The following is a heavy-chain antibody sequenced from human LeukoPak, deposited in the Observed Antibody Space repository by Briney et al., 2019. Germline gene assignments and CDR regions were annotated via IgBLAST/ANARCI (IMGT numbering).Heavy chain of an antibody. CDR1: GFTFSSSA. D-gene: IGHD6-19*01. CDR2: ISGGEGAA. J-gene: IGHJ4*02. V-gene: IGHV3-23*01. CDR3: AKPKYIAVAGTPFDY. Sequence: GGSLRLSCAASGFTFSSSAMNWVRQAPGQGLEWVSSISGGEGAAYYPGSVKGRFTISRDNSKNTVYLQMNSLRAEDTAVYYCAKPKYIAVAGTPFDYWGQGTLVTVSS.